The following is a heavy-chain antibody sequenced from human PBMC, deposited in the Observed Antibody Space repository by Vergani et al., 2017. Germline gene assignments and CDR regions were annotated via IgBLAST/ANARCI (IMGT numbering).Heavy chain of an antibody. J-gene: IGHJ5*02. D-gene: IGHD3-9*01. CDR1: GGSISSSSYY. Sequence: QLQLQESGPGLVKPSETLSLTCTVSGGSISSSSYYWGWIRQPPGKGLEWIGGIYYSGSTYYNPSLKSRVTISVDTSKNQFSLKLSSVTAADTAVYYCARGLRYFDWLFGFSGWFDPWGQGTLVTVSS. CDR2: IYYSGST. CDR3: ARGLRYFDWLFGFSGWFDP. V-gene: IGHV4-39*01.